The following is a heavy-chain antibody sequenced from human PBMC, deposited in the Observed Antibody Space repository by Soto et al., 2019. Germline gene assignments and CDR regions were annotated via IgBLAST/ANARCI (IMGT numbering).Heavy chain of an antibody. Sequence: QVQLVESGGGVVQPGRSLRLSCAASGFTFSSYGMHWVRQAPGKGLEWEAVISYDGSNKYYADSVKGRFTISRDNSKNTLYLQMNSLRAEDTAVYYCAKDRAPSGRKGSFDYWGQGTLVTVSS. CDR1: GFTFSSYG. J-gene: IGHJ4*02. CDR3: AKDRAPSGRKGSFDY. V-gene: IGHV3-30*18. CDR2: ISYDGSNK. D-gene: IGHD1-26*01.